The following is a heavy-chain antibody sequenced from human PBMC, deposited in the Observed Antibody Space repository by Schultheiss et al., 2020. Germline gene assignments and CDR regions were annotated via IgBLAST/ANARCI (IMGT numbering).Heavy chain of an antibody. Sequence: GGSLRLSCAASGFTVSSNYMSWVRQAPGKGLEGVANIKPDGSETYYVDSVKDRFTISRDNAKNSLYLQMNSLRAEDTAIYYCTTDLNWRSNWGQGTLVTVSS. CDR1: GFTVSSNY. CDR2: IKPDGSET. J-gene: IGHJ4*02. D-gene: IGHD3-3*01. CDR3: TTDLNWRSN. V-gene: IGHV3-7*05.